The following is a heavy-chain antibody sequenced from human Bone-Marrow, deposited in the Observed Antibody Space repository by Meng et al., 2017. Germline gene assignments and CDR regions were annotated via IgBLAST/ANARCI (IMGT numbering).Heavy chain of an antibody. Sequence: QREKSRTEVKEPWASVKVSCKASEYVFAAYMIHWVRQAPGQGPEWMGWINPNGGGPNYALKFQGRVTMTSDTSIDTAYMELTSLTSDDTAVYYCARAMGILGRFDFWGQGTLVTVSS. CDR1: EYVFAAYM. D-gene: IGHD3-10*01. V-gene: IGHV1-2*02. J-gene: IGHJ4*02. CDR2: INPNGGGP. CDR3: ARAMGILGRFDF.